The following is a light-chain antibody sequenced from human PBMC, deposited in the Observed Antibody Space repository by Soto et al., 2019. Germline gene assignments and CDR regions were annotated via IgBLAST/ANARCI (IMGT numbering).Light chain of an antibody. CDR1: QSIISY. Sequence: DIQMRQSPSSMSASIGDRVNITCRASQSIISYLNWYQQKPGKAPKLLIYAASSLQSGVPSRFSGAGSGTDFTLTISSLQPEDVATYYCQQSFSTTWTFGHGTKVDIK. CDR2: AAS. V-gene: IGKV1-39*01. J-gene: IGKJ1*01. CDR3: QQSFSTTWT.